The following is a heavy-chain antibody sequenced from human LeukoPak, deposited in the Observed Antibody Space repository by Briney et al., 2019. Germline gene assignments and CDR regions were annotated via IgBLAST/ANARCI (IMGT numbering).Heavy chain of an antibody. Sequence: PSETLSLTCTVSGGSISSSSYYWGWIRQPPGKGLEWIGSIYYSGSTYYNPSLKSRITISVDTSKNQSSLKLSSVTAADTAVYYCARGEAAAAADWYFDLWGRGTLVTVSS. CDR1: GGSISSSSYY. CDR2: IYYSGST. CDR3: ARGEAAAAADWYFDL. D-gene: IGHD6-13*01. J-gene: IGHJ2*01. V-gene: IGHV4-39*07.